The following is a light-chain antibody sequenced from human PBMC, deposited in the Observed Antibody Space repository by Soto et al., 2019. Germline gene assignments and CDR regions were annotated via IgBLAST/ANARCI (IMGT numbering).Light chain of an antibody. Sequence: QSAVTQPPSASGTPGQRVTISCSGSSSNIGSNIVTLYQHLPGTAPKLLIYNNDQRPSGVPDRFSGSKSGTSASLAISGLQSEDEADYYCAAFDDSLNGPVFGGGTKVTVL. CDR1: SSNIGSNI. J-gene: IGLJ2*01. V-gene: IGLV1-44*01. CDR2: NND. CDR3: AAFDDSLNGPV.